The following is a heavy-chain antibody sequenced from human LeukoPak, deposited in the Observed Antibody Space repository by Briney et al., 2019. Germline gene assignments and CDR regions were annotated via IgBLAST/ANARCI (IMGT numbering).Heavy chain of an antibody. CDR1: SGSIGSSSNY. D-gene: IGHD2-8*01. CDR3: ARASFNVVFGNWFDP. V-gene: IGHV4-39*01. CDR2: VYYSGST. Sequence: PSETLSLTCSVSSGSIGSSSNYWGWIRQAPGKGLEWIGNVYYSGSTFYNPSLKSRVTISVDTSKNQFSLKLRSVTAADTAIYYCARASFNVVFGNWFDPWGQGTLVTVSS. J-gene: IGHJ5*02.